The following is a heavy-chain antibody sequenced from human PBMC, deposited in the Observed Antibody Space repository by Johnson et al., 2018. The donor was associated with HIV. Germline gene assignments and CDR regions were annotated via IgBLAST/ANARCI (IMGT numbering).Heavy chain of an antibody. CDR1: GFTFSDHY. J-gene: IGHJ3*01. V-gene: IGHV3-72*01. CDR3: ATGDDDGF. D-gene: IGHD5-12*01. CDR2: SRNKANSYTT. Sequence: VQLVESGGGVVQPGRSLRLSCAASGFTFSDHYMDWVRQAPGQGLEWVGRSRNKANSYTTEYAASVKGRFTISRDDSKNSLYLQMNSLRTEDTAVYYCATGDDDGFWGQGTMVTISS.